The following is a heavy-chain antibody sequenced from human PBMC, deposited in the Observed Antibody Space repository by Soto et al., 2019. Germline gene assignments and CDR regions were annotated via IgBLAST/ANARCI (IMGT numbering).Heavy chain of an antibody. CDR1: GFTFTTSA. D-gene: IGHD6-19*01. CDR3: AAEGWLA. CDR2: IVVGSGNT. J-gene: IGHJ5*02. Sequence: QMQLVQSGPEVKKPGTSVKVSCKTSGFTFTTSAVQWVRQARGQRLEWIGWIVVGSGNTNYAQKFQERVTITRDMSTSTAYMEMSSLRSEDTAVYYCAAEGWLAWGQGTLVTVSS. V-gene: IGHV1-58*01.